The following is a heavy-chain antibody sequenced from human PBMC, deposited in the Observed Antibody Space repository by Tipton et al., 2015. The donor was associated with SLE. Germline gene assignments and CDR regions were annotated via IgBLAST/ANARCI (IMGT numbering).Heavy chain of an antibody. CDR3: ARAGILTGYYPYFDY. Sequence: LRLSCAVSGGSISSGFYYWSWIRQPPGKGLEWIGEINHSGSTNYNPSLKSRVTISVDTSKNQFSLKLSSVTAADTAVYYCARAGILTGYYPYFDYWGQGNLVTVSS. V-gene: IGHV4-34*01. J-gene: IGHJ4*02. D-gene: IGHD3-9*01. CDR2: INHSGST. CDR1: GGSISSGFYY.